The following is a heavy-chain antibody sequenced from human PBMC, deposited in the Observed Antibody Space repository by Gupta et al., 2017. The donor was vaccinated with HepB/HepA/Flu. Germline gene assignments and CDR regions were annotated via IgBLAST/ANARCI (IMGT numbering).Heavy chain of an antibody. D-gene: IGHD2-2*01. CDR1: GFPFSSYW. CDR3: ARWDCSSTSCQSWDFDY. CDR2: IKQDGSEK. Sequence: EVQLVESGGGLVQPGGSLRLSCAASGFPFSSYWMSWVRQAPGKGLEWVANIKQDGSEKYYVDSVKGRFTISRDNAKNSLYLQMNSLRAEDTAVYYCARWDCSSTSCQSWDFDYWGQGTLVTVSS. J-gene: IGHJ4*02. V-gene: IGHV3-7*01.